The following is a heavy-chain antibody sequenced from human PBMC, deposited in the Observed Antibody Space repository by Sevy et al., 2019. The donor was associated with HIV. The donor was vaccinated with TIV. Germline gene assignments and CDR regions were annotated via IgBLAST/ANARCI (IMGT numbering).Heavy chain of an antibody. J-gene: IGHJ6*02. CDR2: IRSKANSYAT. CDR3: TRHEEWFGELAYYYYGMDV. CDR1: VFTFSGSA. Sequence: GGSLRLSCAASVFTFSGSAMHWVRQASGKGLEWVGRIRSKANSYATAYAASVKGRFTISRDDSKNTAYLQMNSLKTEDTAVYYCTRHEEWFGELAYYYYGMDVWGQGTTVTVSS. D-gene: IGHD3-10*01. V-gene: IGHV3-73*01.